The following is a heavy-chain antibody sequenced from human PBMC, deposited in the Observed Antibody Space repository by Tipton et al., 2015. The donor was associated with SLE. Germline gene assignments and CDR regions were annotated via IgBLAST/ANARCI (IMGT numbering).Heavy chain of an antibody. CDR3: ARESVAADGGLDV. Sequence: LRLSCTVSGASINRGSYFWTWTRQTAGKGLEWIGRIFVSGDTNYNPSLKSRVTMSVDTSKNQFSLEVNSLTASDTAVYYCARESVAADGGLDVWGQGTMVTVSS. V-gene: IGHV4-61*02. J-gene: IGHJ3*01. CDR2: IFVSGDT. D-gene: IGHD6-13*01. CDR1: GASINRGSYF.